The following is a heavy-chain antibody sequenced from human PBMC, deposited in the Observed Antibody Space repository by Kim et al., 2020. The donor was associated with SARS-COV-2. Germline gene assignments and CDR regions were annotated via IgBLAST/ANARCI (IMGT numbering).Heavy chain of an antibody. V-gene: IGHV3-7*01. Sequence: GKYYIDSVKGRITISRDSAKNLMYLQMSGLRAEDTAVYYCARDIRGTWFDPWGQGTLVTVSS. D-gene: IGHD3-16*01. CDR3: ARDIRGTWFDP. J-gene: IGHJ5*02. CDR2: GK.